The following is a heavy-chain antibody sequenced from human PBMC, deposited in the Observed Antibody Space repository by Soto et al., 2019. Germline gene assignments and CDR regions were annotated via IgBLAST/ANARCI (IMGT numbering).Heavy chain of an antibody. CDR1: GFTFSSYS. CDR2: ISSSSSYI. CDR3: ARVGGGYQLLHAFDI. D-gene: IGHD2-2*01. J-gene: IGHJ3*02. Sequence: PGGSLRLSCAASGFTFSSYSMNWVRQAPGKGLEWVSSISSSSSYIYYADSVKGRFTISRDNAKDSLYLQMNSLRAEDTAVYYCARVGGGYQLLHAFDIWGQGTMVTVSS. V-gene: IGHV3-21*01.